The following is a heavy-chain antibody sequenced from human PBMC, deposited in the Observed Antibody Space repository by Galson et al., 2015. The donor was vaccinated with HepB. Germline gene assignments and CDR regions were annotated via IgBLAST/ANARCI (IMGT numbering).Heavy chain of an antibody. Sequence: SLRLSCAASGFTFSSYAMSWVRQAPGKGLEWVSAISGSGGSTYYADSVKGRFTISRDNSKNTLYLQMNSLRAEDTAVYYCAGELLYFYYYGMDVWGQGTTVTVSS. CDR2: ISGSGGST. D-gene: IGHD3-10*01. CDR3: AGELLYFYYYGMDV. CDR1: GFTFSSYA. J-gene: IGHJ6*02. V-gene: IGHV3-23*01.